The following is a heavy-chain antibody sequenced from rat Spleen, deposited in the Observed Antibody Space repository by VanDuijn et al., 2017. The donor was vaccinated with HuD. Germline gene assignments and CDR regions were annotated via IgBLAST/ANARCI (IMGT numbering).Heavy chain of an antibody. D-gene: IGHD2-2*01. V-gene: IGHV5-29*01. CDR1: GFTFSAYY. Sequence: EVQLVESDGGLVQPGRSLKLSCAASGFTFSAYYMAWVRQAPTKGLEWVAAFSYDGFTTYYRDSVRGRFTISSDNTKTTLYLQMDSLRSEDTATYHCARAGYLRDWYFDFWGPGAMVTVSS. CDR3: ARAGYLRDWYFDF. J-gene: IGHJ1*01. CDR2: FSYDGFTT.